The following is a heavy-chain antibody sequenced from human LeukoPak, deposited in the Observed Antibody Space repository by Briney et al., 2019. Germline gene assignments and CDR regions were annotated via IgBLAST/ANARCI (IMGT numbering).Heavy chain of an antibody. J-gene: IGHJ6*03. D-gene: IGHD2-2*01. Sequence: ASVKVSCKASGYTFTSYGISWVRQAPGQGLEWMGWISAYNGNTNYAQKLQGRVTMTTDTSTSTAYMELRSLRSDDTAVYYCAKIVVVPAFYYYYMDVWGKGTTVTVSS. CDR2: ISAYNGNT. CDR3: AKIVVVPAFYYYYMDV. CDR1: GYTFTSYG. V-gene: IGHV1-18*01.